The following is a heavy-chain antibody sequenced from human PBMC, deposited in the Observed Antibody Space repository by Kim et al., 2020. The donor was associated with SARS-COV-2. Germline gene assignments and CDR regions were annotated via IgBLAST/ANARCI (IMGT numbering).Heavy chain of an antibody. D-gene: IGHD5-18*01. J-gene: IGHJ5*02. CDR1: GYTFTSYG. CDR2: ISAYNGNT. CDR3: AREYRIQLWEGDWFDP. Sequence: ASVKVSCKASGYTFTSYGISWVRQAPGQGLEWMGWISAYNGNTNYAQKLQGRVTMTTDTSTSTAYMELRSLRSDDTAVYYCAREYRIQLWEGDWFDPWGQGTLVTVSS. V-gene: IGHV1-18*01.